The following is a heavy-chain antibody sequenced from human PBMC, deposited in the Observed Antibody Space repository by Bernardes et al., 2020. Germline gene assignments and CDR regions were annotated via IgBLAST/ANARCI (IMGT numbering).Heavy chain of an antibody. D-gene: IGHD3-3*01. CDR3: ARGLGDFWSGHNGGEAN. V-gene: IGHV1-2*06. Sequence: ASVKVSCKASGYTFTGYYMHWVRQAPGQGLEWMGRINPNSGGTNYAQKFQGRVTMTRDTSISTAYMELSRQRSDDTAVYYCARGLGDFWSGHNGGEANWGQGTLVTVSS. CDR2: INPNSGGT. CDR1: GYTFTGYY. J-gene: IGHJ4*02.